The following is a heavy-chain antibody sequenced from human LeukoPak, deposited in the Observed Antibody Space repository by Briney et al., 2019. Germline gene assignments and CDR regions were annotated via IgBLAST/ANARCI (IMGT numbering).Heavy chain of an antibody. CDR2: IKKDGSEN. D-gene: IGHD5-18*01. V-gene: IGHV3-7*01. CDR3: ARHLSGVTGYSYGRGIDY. CDR1: GFTFSSYW. J-gene: IGHJ4*02. Sequence: PGGSLRLSWAASGFTFSSYWMSWVRQAPGKGLEWVANIKKDGSENYYVDSVKGRFTISRDNAKKSLYLQMKSLRAEDTAVYYCARHLSGVTGYSYGRGIDYWGQGTLVTVSS.